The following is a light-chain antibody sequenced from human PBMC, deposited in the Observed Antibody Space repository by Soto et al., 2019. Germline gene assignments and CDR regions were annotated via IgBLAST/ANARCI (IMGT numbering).Light chain of an antibody. J-gene: IGKJ1*01. CDR2: AAS. CDR1: QSISSG. V-gene: IGKV1-6*01. Sequence: SLSAFVPGRVPMTCRASQSISSGLGWYQQKPGKAPKLLIYAASSLESGVPSRFSGSGSGTDFTLTISSLQPEDFATYYCLQYYSYSRTFGQGTKVDIK. CDR3: LQYYSYSRT.